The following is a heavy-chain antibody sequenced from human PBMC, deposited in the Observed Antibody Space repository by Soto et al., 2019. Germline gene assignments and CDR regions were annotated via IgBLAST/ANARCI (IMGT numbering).Heavy chain of an antibody. J-gene: IGHJ1*01. CDR1: GFNFKKFA. D-gene: IGHD6-19*01. Sequence: GGSLRLSCEASGFNFKKFAMGWVRQAPGEGLEWVSGISCCGGSTFYADSVKGRFSLARDDSKNTLSLQLNSLRVEDTAHYYCAKADGEQWLIPHLDNWGQGTQVTAPQ. CDR3: AKADGEQWLIPHLDN. V-gene: IGHV3-23*01. CDR2: ISCCGGST.